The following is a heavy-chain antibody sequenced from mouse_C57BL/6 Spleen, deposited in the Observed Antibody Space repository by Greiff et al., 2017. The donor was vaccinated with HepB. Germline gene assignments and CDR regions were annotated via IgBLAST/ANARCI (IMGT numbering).Heavy chain of an antibody. Sequence: QVQLQQSGAELVRPGASVTLSCKASGYTFTDYEMHWVKQTPVHGLEWIGAIDPETGGTAYNQKFKGKAILTADKSSSTAYMELRSLTSEDSAVYYCTRRYYGSSYDYYAMDYWGQGTSVTVSS. J-gene: IGHJ4*01. D-gene: IGHD1-1*01. CDR1: GYTFTDYE. V-gene: IGHV1-15*01. CDR2: IDPETGGT. CDR3: TRRYYGSSYDYYAMDY.